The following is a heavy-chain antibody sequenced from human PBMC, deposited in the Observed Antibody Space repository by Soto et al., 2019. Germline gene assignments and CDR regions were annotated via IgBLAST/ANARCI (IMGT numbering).Heavy chain of an antibody. J-gene: IGHJ5*01. Sequence: QVQLVQSGDEVKRPGASVKVSFKASGYSFVTSGITWVRQAPGQRLEWMGWISAYNGNTNYAQMLQGRVTMTTDTSTSTAYMELRRLRSDDTAVYYCARGRHYDSSGYYSWFDSWGQGTLVTVSS. D-gene: IGHD3-22*01. CDR1: GYSFVTSG. CDR2: ISAYNGNT. CDR3: ARGRHYDSSGYYSWFDS. V-gene: IGHV1-18*01.